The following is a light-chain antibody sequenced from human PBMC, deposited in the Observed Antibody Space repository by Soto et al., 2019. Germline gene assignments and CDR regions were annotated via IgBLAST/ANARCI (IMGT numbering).Light chain of an antibody. J-gene: IGKJ4*01. CDR3: QQYNNWPSLT. V-gene: IGKV3-15*01. Sequence: EIVMTHSPATLSVSPCERATLSSSASQSVSSNLAWYQQKPGQAPRLLIYGASTRATGIPARFSGSGSGTEFTLTISSLQSEDFAVYYCQQYNNWPSLTFGGGTKVDIK. CDR2: GAS. CDR1: QSVSSN.